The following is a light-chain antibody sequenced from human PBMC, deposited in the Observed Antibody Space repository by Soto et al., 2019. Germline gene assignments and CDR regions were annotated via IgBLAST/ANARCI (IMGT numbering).Light chain of an antibody. CDR3: QQYNNWWT. V-gene: IGKV3-15*01. CDR2: GAS. CDR1: QSVSGN. Sequence: EIVMTQSPATLSVSPGERATLSCRASQSVSGNLAWYQQKPGQAPRLLIYGASSRATGIPARFSGSGSGTEFTLTISSLQSEDFAVYYCQQYNNWWTVGQGTKVEI. J-gene: IGKJ1*01.